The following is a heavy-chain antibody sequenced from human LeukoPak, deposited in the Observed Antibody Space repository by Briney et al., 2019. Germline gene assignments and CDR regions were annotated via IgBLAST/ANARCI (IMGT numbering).Heavy chain of an antibody. CDR2: INTNTGNP. V-gene: IGHV7-4-1*02. CDR3: ARDMAARPYNWFDP. Sequence: ASVKVSCKASGYTFTSYAVNWVRQAPGQGLEWMGWINTNTGNPTYAQGFTGRFVFSLDTSVSTAYLQISSLKAEDTAVYYCARDMAARPYNWFDPWGQGTLVTVSS. CDR1: GYTFTSYA. D-gene: IGHD6-6*01. J-gene: IGHJ5*02.